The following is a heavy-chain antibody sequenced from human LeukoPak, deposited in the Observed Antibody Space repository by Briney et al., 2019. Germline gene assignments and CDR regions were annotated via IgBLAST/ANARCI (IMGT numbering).Heavy chain of an antibody. CDR2: IYYSGST. D-gene: IGHD6-25*01. CDR3: ARDLASSATGHFDY. Sequence: SETLSLTCTVSGGSISSSSYYWGWIRQPPGQGLEWIGSIYYSGSTYYNPSLKSRVTISVNTSETQFSLKLSSVTAADTAVYYCARDLASSATGHFDYWGQGTLVTVSS. CDR1: GGSISSSSYY. V-gene: IGHV4-39*07. J-gene: IGHJ4*02.